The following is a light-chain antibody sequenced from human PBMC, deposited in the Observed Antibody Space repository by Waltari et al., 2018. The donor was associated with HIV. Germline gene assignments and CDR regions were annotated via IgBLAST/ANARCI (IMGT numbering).Light chain of an antibody. CDR2: GAS. CDR3: QQYNNWPQT. V-gene: IGKV3-15*01. Sequence: ETVMTQSPATLSVSPGERTTLSCGASQSISSNLAWYQQKPGQAPRLLIYGASTRATGIPARFGASGSGTEFTLTISSLQSEDSAIYYCQQYNNWPQTFGQGTKVEIK. CDR1: QSISSN. J-gene: IGKJ1*01.